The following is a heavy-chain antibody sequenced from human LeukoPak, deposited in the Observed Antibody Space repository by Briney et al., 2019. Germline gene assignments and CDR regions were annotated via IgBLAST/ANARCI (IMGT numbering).Heavy chain of an antibody. J-gene: IGHJ4*02. Sequence: GGSLRLSCAASGFTFSSYAMSWVRQAPGKGLEWVSLIYSGGSTYYADSVKGRFTISRDNSKNTLYLQMNSLRAEDTAVYYCASQSTVTASAPLDYWGQGTLVTVSS. V-gene: IGHV3-66*04. CDR3: ASQSTVTASAPLDY. CDR1: GFTFSSYA. CDR2: IYSGGST. D-gene: IGHD4-17*01.